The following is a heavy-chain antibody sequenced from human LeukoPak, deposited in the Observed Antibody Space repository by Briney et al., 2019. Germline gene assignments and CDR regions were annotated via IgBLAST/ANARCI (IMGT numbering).Heavy chain of an antibody. CDR2: ISSRGTIT. D-gene: IGHD3-22*01. CDR1: GFTFSDYY. V-gene: IGHV3-11*01. CDR3: ARTAYYYDSSGYDDAFDI. J-gene: IGHJ3*02. Sequence: GGSLRLSYVASGFTFSDYYMSWIRQAPGKGLEWVSHISSRGTITYYADSVKGRFTISRDNAKNSLCLQMSSLRAEVTAVYYCARTAYYYDSSGYDDAFDIWGQGTMVTVSS.